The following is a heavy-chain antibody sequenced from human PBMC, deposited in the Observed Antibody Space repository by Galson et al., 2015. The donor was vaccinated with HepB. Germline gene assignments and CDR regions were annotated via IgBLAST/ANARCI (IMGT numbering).Heavy chain of an antibody. CDR2: ISGSGDST. D-gene: IGHD6-6*01. CDR3: AKALEYSSALFYYYYGMDI. Sequence: SLRLSCAASGFTFSSSAMSWVRQAPGKGLEWVSAISGSGDSTYYADSVKGRFTISRDNSKNTLYLQMNSLRAEDTAVHYCAKALEYSSALFYYYYGMDIWGQGTTVTVSS. V-gene: IGHV3-23*01. CDR1: GFTFSSSA. J-gene: IGHJ6*02.